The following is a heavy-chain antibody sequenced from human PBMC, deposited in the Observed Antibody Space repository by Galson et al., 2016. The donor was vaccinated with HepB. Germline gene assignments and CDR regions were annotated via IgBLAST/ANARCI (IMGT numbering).Heavy chain of an antibody. CDR3: ATPLGTTSSW. Sequence: SLRLSCAVSGFPFRNSWMSWVRQAPGKGLEWVGRIRSKTDGETTDYAAPVKGRFSISRDDSKSTLYLQMNSLKTEDTARYYCATPLGTTSSWWGQGTLVTVSP. V-gene: IGHV3-15*01. CDR1: GFPFRNSW. D-gene: IGHD1-1*01. J-gene: IGHJ4*02. CDR2: IRSKTDGETT.